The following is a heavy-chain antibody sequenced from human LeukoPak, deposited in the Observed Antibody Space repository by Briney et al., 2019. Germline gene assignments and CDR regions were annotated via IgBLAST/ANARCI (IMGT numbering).Heavy chain of an antibody. V-gene: IGHV1-3*01. J-gene: IGHJ4*02. CDR2: INAGNGNT. CDR3: ARVTMVRGVIRAFDI. D-gene: IGHD3-10*01. Sequence: ASVKVSCKASGYTFTSYAMHWVRQAPGQRLEWTGWINAGNGNTKYSQKFQGRVTITRDTSASTAYMELSSLKDTAVYYCARVTMVRGVIRAFDIWGQGTLVTVSS. CDR1: GYTFTSYA.